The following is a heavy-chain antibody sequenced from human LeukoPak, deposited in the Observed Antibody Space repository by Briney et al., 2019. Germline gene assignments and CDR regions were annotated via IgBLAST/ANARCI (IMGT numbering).Heavy chain of an antibody. CDR3: ARVGILLGYSSGYDYADY. D-gene: IGHD5-12*01. J-gene: IGHJ4*02. Sequence: ASVKVSCKASGYSFTGYYMHWVRQAPGQGLEWMGWINPKSGGTNYAPKFQGRVTMTTDTSTSTTYMELRSLRSDDTAVYYCARVGILLGYSSGYDYADYWGQGTLVTVSS. CDR2: INPKSGGT. V-gene: IGHV1-2*02. CDR1: GYSFTGYY.